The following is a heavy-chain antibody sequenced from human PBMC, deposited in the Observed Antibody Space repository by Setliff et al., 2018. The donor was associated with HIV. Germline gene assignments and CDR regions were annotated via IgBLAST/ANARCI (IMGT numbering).Heavy chain of an antibody. V-gene: IGHV1-18*01. D-gene: IGHD1-1*01. CDR3: ARDLRGTQSSDY. Sequence: ASVKVSCKTSGYMFIAYGMSWVRRAPGQGLEWMGWIGPYNGRTEYAQEFQGRVTMSVDTSKNQFSLKLRSVTAADTAVYYCARDLRGTQSSDYWGQGTLVTVSS. J-gene: IGHJ4*02. CDR1: GYMFIAYG. CDR2: IGPYNGRT.